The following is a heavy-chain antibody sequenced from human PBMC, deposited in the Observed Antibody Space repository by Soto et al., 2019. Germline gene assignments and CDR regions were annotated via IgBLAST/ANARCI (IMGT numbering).Heavy chain of an antibody. CDR1: GGSISSSSYY. V-gene: IGHV4-39*01. CDR3: ARHEAEADFWSGYYPGWFDP. J-gene: IGHJ5*02. Sequence: SETLSLTCTVSGGSISSSSYYWGWIRQPPGKGLEWIGSIYYSGSTYYNPSLKSRVTISVDTSKNQFSLKLSSVTAADTAVYYCARHEAEADFWSGYYPGWFDPWGQGTLVTVSS. D-gene: IGHD3-3*01. CDR2: IYYSGST.